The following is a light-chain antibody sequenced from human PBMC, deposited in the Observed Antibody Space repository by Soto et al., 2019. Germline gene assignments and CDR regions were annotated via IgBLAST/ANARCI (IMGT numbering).Light chain of an antibody. Sequence: DIILTQSPAIVSVSPGERATLSCRASRSVSTNLAWYQHKHGQAPRLLIYGASTRVTDIPARFSGSGSGTDFNLTINYLKSEDFGVYYCQQYDKSIPPVTFGGGTKVEI. CDR1: RSVSTN. V-gene: IGKV3-15*01. CDR2: GAS. J-gene: IGKJ4*01. CDR3: QQYDKSIPPVT.